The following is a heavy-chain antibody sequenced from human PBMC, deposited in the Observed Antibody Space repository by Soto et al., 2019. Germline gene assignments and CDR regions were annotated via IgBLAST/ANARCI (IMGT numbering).Heavy chain of an antibody. CDR2: IYYSGST. Sequence: SETLSLTCTVSGGSISSYYWSWIRQPPGKGLEWIGYIYYSGSTNYNPSLKSRVTISVDTSKNQFSLKLSSVTAADTAVYYCATNRPRHIVATIFDYWGQGTLVTVSS. CDR3: ATNRPRHIVATIFDY. CDR1: GGSISSYY. V-gene: IGHV4-59*12. J-gene: IGHJ4*02. D-gene: IGHD5-12*01.